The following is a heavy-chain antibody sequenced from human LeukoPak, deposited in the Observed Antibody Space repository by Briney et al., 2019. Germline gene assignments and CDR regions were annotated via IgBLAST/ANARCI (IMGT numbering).Heavy chain of an antibody. V-gene: IGHV1-3*01. CDR2: IDAGNGDT. Sequence: ASVKLSCKASGYTFSDYAMHWVRQAPGQRFEWMGWIDAGNGDTRYSRKFQGRVTIARDTSASTAYIELRSLRPEDTAMYYCARGSTSDWPLDHWGQETLVTISS. D-gene: IGHD2-2*01. CDR1: GYTFSDYA. CDR3: ARGSTSDWPLDH. J-gene: IGHJ4*02.